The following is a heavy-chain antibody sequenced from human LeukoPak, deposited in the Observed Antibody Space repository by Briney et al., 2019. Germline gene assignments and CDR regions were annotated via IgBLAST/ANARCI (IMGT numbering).Heavy chain of an antibody. CDR2: IYYSGST. J-gene: IGHJ5*02. CDR1: GGSISSGDYY. Sequence: SQTLSLTCTVSGGSISSGDYYWSWIRQPPGKGLEWIGYIYYSGSTYCNPSLKSRVTISVDTSKNQFSLKLSSVTAADTAVYYCAREDFGVISNWFDPWGQGTLVTVSS. V-gene: IGHV4-30-4*08. CDR3: AREDFGVISNWFDP. D-gene: IGHD3-3*01.